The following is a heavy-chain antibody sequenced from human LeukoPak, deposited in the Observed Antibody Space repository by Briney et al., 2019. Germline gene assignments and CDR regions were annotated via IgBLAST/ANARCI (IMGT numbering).Heavy chain of an antibody. V-gene: IGHV4-59*01. CDR1: GGSISSYY. CDR2: IYYSGST. CDR3: ARGLEYSSPDIYYFDY. Sequence: SETLSLTCTVSGGSISSYYWNWIRQPPGKGLEWIGYIYYSGSTNYNPSLKSRVTISVDTSKNQFSLKLSSVTAADTAVYYCARGLEYSSPDIYYFDYWGQGTLVTVSS. D-gene: IGHD6-6*01. J-gene: IGHJ4*02.